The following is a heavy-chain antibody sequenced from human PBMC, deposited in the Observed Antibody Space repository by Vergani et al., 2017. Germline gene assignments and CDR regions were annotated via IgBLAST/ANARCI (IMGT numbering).Heavy chain of an antibody. Sequence: QVQLVESGGNLVQPGRSLRLSCAAAGFKFSNFGMHWVRQVPGKGLECVAFISYNGGNQYYADSVQGRFTISRDNTKNILYLQMSSLRVEDTALYYCTRDVADTHSSIWPLNFHYFMDVWGEGTTVTVSS. D-gene: IGHD6-13*01. J-gene: IGHJ6*03. CDR2: ISYNGGNQ. V-gene: IGHV3-33*05. CDR3: TRDVADTHSSIWPLNFHYFMDV. CDR1: GFKFSNFG.